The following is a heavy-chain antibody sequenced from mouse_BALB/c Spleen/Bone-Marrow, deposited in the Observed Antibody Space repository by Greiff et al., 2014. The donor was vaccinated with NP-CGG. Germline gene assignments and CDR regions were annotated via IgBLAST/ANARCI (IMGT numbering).Heavy chain of an antibody. V-gene: IGHV1-54*01. CDR3: ARWDYAMDY. Sequence: QVQLQQSAAELVRPGTSVKVSCKASGYAFTNYLIEWVKQRPGQGLEWIGVINPGSGGTNYNEKFKGKATLTADKSSSTAYMQLSSLTSDDSAVYFCARWDYAMDYWGQGTSVTVSS. J-gene: IGHJ4*01. CDR1: GYAFTNYL. CDR2: INPGSGGT.